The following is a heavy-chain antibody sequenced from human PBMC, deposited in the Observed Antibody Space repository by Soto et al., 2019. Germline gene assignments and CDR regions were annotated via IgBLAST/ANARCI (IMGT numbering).Heavy chain of an antibody. D-gene: IGHD5-18*01. CDR1: GGSISSGDYY. CDR3: ARAPPLKYTYGLRGACDI. J-gene: IGHJ3*02. V-gene: IGHV4-30-4*01. CDR2: IYYSGST. Sequence: QVQLQESGPGLVKPSQTLSLTCTVSGGSISSGDYYWSWIRQPPGKGLEWIGYIYYSGSTYYNPSLKSRVTRSVDTAKNQFSLKLSAVTAAATDVYYCARAPPLKYTYGLRGACDIWRQGTMVTVSS.